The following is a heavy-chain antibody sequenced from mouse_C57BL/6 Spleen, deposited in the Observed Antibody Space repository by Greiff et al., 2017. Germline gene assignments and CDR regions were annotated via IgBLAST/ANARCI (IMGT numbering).Heavy chain of an antibody. CDR3: ARHEGLLAMDY. Sequence: DVKLVESGGGLVKPGGSLKLSCAASGFTFSSYTMSWVRQTPEKRLEWVATISGGGGNTYYPDSVKGRFTISRDNAKNTLYLQMSSLRSEDTALYYCARHEGLLAMDYWGQGTSVTVSS. J-gene: IGHJ4*01. V-gene: IGHV5-9*01. CDR2: ISGGGGNT. D-gene: IGHD3-1*01. CDR1: GFTFSSYT.